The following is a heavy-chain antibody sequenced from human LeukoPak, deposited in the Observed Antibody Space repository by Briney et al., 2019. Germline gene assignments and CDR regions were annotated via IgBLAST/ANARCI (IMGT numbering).Heavy chain of an antibody. D-gene: IGHD3-10*01. Sequence: PGGSLRLSCAASGFTFSNYAMTWARQAPGKGLEWVPTMSSTDGTTFYADSVKGRFTISRDNSKNILYLQMNNLRAEDTAVYHCAKRGVRGSYYFDHWGQGTLVTVSS. CDR3: AKRGVRGSYYFDH. J-gene: IGHJ4*02. V-gene: IGHV3-23*01. CDR1: GFTFSNYA. CDR2: MSSTDGTT.